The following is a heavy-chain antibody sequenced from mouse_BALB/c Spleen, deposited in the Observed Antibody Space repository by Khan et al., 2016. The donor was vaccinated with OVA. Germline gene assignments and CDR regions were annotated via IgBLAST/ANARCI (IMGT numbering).Heavy chain of an antibody. CDR1: GFTFSNYA. Sequence: EVQLQESGGGLVKPGGSLKLSCAASGFTFSNYAMPWVRQSPEKRLEWVASISTGDSTYYPDSVKGRLTISRDNARNILNLQISSLGSEVRARYYCAKDYWLAYWGQGTLVTVSA. V-gene: IGHV5-6-5*01. J-gene: IGHJ3*01. CDR2: ISTGDST. CDR3: AKDYWLAY.